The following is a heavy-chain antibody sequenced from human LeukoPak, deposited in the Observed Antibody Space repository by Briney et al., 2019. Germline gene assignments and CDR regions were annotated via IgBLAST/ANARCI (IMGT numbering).Heavy chain of an antibody. CDR3: AIRSRGYYYYGMDV. J-gene: IGHJ6*02. Sequence: PGGSLRLSCAASGFTVSSNYMSWVRQAPGKGLEWVSVIYSGGSTYYADSVKGRFTISRDNSKNTLYLQMNSLRAEDTAVYYCAIRSRGYYYYGMDVWGQGTTVTVSS. D-gene: IGHD3-10*01. CDR2: IYSGGST. CDR1: GFTVSSNY. V-gene: IGHV3-66*01.